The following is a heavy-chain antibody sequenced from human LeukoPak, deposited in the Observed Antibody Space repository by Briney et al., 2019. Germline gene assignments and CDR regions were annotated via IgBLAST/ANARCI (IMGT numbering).Heavy chain of an antibody. CDR3: ARGPKRGPFDY. D-gene: IGHD5-12*01. Sequence: PSETLSLTCAVYGGSFSGYYWSWIRQPPGKGLEWIGYIYYSGSTNYNPSLRSRVTISVDTSKNQFSLKLSSVTAADTAVYYCARGPKRGPFDYWGQGTLVTVSS. CDR1: GGSFSGYY. V-gene: IGHV4-59*01. CDR2: IYYSGST. J-gene: IGHJ4*02.